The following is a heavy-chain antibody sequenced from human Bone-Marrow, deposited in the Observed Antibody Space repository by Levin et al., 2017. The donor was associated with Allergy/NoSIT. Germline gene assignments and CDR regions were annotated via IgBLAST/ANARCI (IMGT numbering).Heavy chain of an antibody. CDR2: IYHSGST. D-gene: IGHD3-10*01. CDR3: AKSLWFGAYFDY. Sequence: SQTLSLTCAVSGGSISSGGYSWSWIRQPPGKGLEWIGYIYHSGSTYYNLSLKSRVTISMDRSKNHFSLNLTSVTAADTAVYFCAKSLWFGAYFDYWGQGTLVTVSS. CDR1: GGSISSGGYS. V-gene: IGHV4-30-2*01. J-gene: IGHJ4*02.